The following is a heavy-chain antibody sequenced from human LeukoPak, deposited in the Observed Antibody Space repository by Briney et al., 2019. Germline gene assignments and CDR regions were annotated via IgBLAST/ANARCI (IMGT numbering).Heavy chain of an antibody. J-gene: IGHJ4*02. D-gene: IGHD6-19*01. CDR3: ARAIYSSGPPGDY. CDR1: GFTFSSYA. Sequence: GGSLRLSCAASGFTFSSYAMSWVRQAPGKGLEWVSSISGGSTYYADSVKGRFTISRDNSKNTLYLQVNSLRDEDTAVYYCARAIYSSGPPGDYWGQGALVTVPS. CDR2: ISGGST. V-gene: IGHV3-23*01.